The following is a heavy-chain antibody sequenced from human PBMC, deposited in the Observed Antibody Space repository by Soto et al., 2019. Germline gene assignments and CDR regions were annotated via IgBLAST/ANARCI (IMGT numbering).Heavy chain of an antibody. Sequence: PSETVSLTCAVSGGSISSGGYSWSWIRQPPGKGLEWIGYIYHSGSTYYNPSLKSRVTISVDRSKNQFSLKLSSVTSADTTVYYCARAVVTKYDYWGQGTLVTVSS. CDR1: GGSISSGGYS. CDR3: ARAVVTKYDY. D-gene: IGHD2-15*01. V-gene: IGHV4-30-2*01. J-gene: IGHJ4*02. CDR2: IYHSGST.